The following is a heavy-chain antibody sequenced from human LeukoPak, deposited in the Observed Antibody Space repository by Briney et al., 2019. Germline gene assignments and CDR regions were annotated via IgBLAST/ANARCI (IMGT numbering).Heavy chain of an antibody. Sequence: SETLSLTCTVSGGSIRSYYWSWIRQPPGKGPEWIGNIYYSGSTNYNPSLKSRVTISVDTSKNQFSLKLSSVTAADTAVYYCARGGFLDPFDPWGQGTLVTVSS. CDR2: IYYSGST. CDR3: ARGGFLDPFDP. D-gene: IGHD1-1*01. V-gene: IGHV4-59*01. CDR1: GGSIRSYY. J-gene: IGHJ5*02.